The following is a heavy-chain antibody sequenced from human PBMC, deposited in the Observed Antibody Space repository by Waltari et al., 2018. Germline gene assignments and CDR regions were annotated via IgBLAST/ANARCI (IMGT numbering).Heavy chain of an antibody. CDR3: ARAGTTVVTPGRWNAFDI. Sequence: QVQLQESGPGLVKPSETLSLTCTVSGGSISSYYWSWIRQPVGKGLEWIGRIYTSGSTNYNPSLKSRVTMSVDTSKNQFSLKLSSVTAADTAVYYCARAGTTVVTPGRWNAFDIWGQGTMVTVSS. V-gene: IGHV4-4*07. D-gene: IGHD4-17*01. CDR2: IYTSGST. J-gene: IGHJ3*02. CDR1: GGSISSYY.